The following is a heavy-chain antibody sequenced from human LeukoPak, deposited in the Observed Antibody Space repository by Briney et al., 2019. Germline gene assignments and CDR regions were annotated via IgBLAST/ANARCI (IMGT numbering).Heavy chain of an antibody. D-gene: IGHD3-16*01. CDR1: GFTFSGYW. CDR3: ASLSWVPDY. J-gene: IGHJ4*02. V-gene: IGHV3-7*01. CDR2: INQGGSEK. Sequence: GGSLRLSCAASGFTFSGYWMSWVRQAPGKGLEWVAKINQGGSEKYYVDSVKSRFTISRDNAKNSLCLQMNSLRAEDTAVYCCASLSWVPDYWGQGTLVTVSS.